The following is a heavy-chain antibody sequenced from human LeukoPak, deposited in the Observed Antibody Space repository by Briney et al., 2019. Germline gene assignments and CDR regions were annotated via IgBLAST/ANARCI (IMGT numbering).Heavy chain of an antibody. V-gene: IGHV3-21*01. CDR1: GFTFSSYS. Sequence: GGSLRLSCAASGFTFSSYSMTWVRQAPGKGLEWVSSISSSSSYIYYADSVKGRFTISRDNAKNSLYLQMNSLRAEDTAVYYCARDGTYCSGGSCYQNYWGQGTLVTVSS. J-gene: IGHJ4*02. D-gene: IGHD2-15*01. CDR2: ISSSSSYI. CDR3: ARDGTYCSGGSCYQNY.